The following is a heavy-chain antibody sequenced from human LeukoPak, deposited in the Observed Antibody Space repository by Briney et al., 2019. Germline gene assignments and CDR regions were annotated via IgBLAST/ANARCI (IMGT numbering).Heavy chain of an antibody. CDR3: ARGYCSGGSCYGALNY. J-gene: IGHJ4*02. Sequence: PGGSLRLSCAASGFTVSSNYMSWVRQAPGRGLEWVSVIYSGGSTYYADSVKGRFTISRDNSKNTLYLQMNSLGAEDTAVYYCARGYCSGGSCYGALNYWGQGTLVTVSS. V-gene: IGHV3-53*01. D-gene: IGHD2-15*01. CDR2: IYSGGST. CDR1: GFTVSSNY.